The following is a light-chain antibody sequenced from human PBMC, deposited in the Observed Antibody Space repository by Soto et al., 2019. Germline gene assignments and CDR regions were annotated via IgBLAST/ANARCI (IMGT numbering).Light chain of an antibody. CDR3: QQSYSTPWT. Sequence: DIQMTQSPSSLSASFGDRVTITCRTSQSIAKFLNWYQQRPGKAPKVLIYGASSLQTGVPSRFSGSGFGTDFTLTISSLQPEYFATYYCQQSYSTPWTFGQGTKVEIK. V-gene: IGKV1-39*01. J-gene: IGKJ1*01. CDR2: GAS. CDR1: QSIAKF.